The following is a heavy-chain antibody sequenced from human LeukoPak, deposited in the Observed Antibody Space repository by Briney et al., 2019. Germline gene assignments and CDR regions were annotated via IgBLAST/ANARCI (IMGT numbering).Heavy chain of an antibody. CDR1: GFTFSSYG. CDR2: IRYDGSNK. D-gene: IGHD3-3*01. Sequence: GGSLRLSCAASGFTFSSYGMHWVRQAPGKGLEWVAFIRYDGSNKHYADSVKGRFTISRDNSKNTLYLQMNSLRAEDTAVYYCAKDRGTYYDFWSGYSDRAFDIWGQGTMVTVSS. J-gene: IGHJ3*02. V-gene: IGHV3-30*02. CDR3: AKDRGTYYDFWSGYSDRAFDI.